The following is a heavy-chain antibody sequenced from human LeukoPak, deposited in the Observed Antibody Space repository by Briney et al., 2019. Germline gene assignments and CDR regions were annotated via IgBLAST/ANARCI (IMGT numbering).Heavy chain of an antibody. CDR1: GGTFSSYA. CDR3: ARGRSGYDFWSGYSKAPHFDY. J-gene: IGHJ4*02. Sequence: SVKVSCKASGGTFSSYAISWVRQAPGQGLEWMGGIIPIFGTANYAQKFQGRVTITADESTSTAYMELSSLRSEDTAVYYCARGRSGYDFWSGYSKAPHFDYWGQGTLVTVSS. V-gene: IGHV1-69*13. D-gene: IGHD3-3*01. CDR2: IIPIFGTA.